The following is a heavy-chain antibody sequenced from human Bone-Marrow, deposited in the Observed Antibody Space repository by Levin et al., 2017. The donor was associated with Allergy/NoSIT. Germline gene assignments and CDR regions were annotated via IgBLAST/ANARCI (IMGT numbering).Heavy chain of an antibody. CDR2: TSYRSKYYD. CDR3: ARVKKRGMTTSSRPNLWVSGPTCDGQDC. CDR1: GDSVSSNSAA. J-gene: IGHJ4*02. V-gene: IGHV6-1*01. Sequence: SETLSLTCAISGDSVSSNSAACNWVRQSPLRGLEWLGRTSYRSKYYDDYALSVKRRTTINSDKPKNHFPPQLKSVTPDDTAVSSYARVKKRGMTTSSRPNLWVSGPTCDGQDCWGQGTLVTVCS. D-gene: IGHD4-17*01.